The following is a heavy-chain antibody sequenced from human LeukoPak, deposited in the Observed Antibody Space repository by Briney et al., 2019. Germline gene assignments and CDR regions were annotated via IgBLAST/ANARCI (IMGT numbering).Heavy chain of an antibody. CDR1: GGSISSYY. CDR2: IYYSGST. V-gene: IGHV4-39*01. J-gene: IGHJ4*02. CDR3: ARGGYCSGGSCWHFDY. Sequence: SETLSLTCTVSGGSISSYYWGWIRQPPGKGLEWIGSIYYSGSTYYNPSLKSRVTISVDTSKNQFSLKLSSVTAADTAVYYCARGGYCSGGSCWHFDYWGQGTLVTVSS. D-gene: IGHD2-15*01.